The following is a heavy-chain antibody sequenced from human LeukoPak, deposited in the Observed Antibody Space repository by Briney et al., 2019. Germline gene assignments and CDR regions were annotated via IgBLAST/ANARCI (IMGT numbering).Heavy chain of an antibody. V-gene: IGHV3-30*18. CDR2: ISYDGSNK. CDR1: GFTFSSYG. D-gene: IGHD3-10*01. CDR3: AKEAISGSIYYFDY. Sequence: GGSLRLSCAASGFTFSSYGMHWVRQAPGKGLEWVAVISYDGSNKYYADSVKGRFTISRDNSKNTLYLQMNSLRAEDTAVYYCAKEAISGSIYYFDYWGQGTLVTVSS. J-gene: IGHJ4*02.